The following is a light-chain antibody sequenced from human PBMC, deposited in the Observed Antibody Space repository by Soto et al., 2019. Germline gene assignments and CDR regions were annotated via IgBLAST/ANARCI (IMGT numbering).Light chain of an antibody. CDR3: QQNNSYAWM. CDR1: QSISSW. CDR2: DAS. Sequence: DVQMTQSPSTLSASVGDRVTITCRASQSISSWLAWYQQKPGKATKLLIYDASSLESGVPSRFTCSGSVTEFTLSINRLKPDDLATYYYQQNNSYAWMFGQGTKVEIK. J-gene: IGKJ1*01. V-gene: IGKV1-5*01.